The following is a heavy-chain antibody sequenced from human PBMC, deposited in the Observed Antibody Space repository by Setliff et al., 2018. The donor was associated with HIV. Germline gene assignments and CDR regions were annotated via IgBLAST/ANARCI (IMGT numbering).Heavy chain of an antibody. CDR1: GFPFSSFW. CDR3: ARGRLLWSGSYYYYYMDV. Sequence: PGGSLRLSCEVSGFPFSSFWMTWVRQAPGRGLEWVANINEDGSEEYYVDSVKGRFTISRDNAKNSLYLQMNSLKTEDTAVYYCARGRLLWSGSYYYYYMDVWGKGTTVTVS. CDR2: INEDGSEE. V-gene: IGHV3-7*03. J-gene: IGHJ6*03. D-gene: IGHD3-10*01.